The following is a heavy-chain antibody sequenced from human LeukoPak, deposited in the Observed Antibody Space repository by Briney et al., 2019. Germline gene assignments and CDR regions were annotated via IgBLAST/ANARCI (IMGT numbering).Heavy chain of an antibody. J-gene: IGHJ6*02. CDR3: ARHLGSGWYDYYYYYGMDV. CDR1: GGSFSGYY. Sequence: PSETLSLTCAVYGGSFSGYYWSWNRQPPGKGLEWIGEINHSGSTNYNPSLKSRVTISVDTSKNQFSLKLSSVTAADTAVYYCARHLGSGWYDYYYYYGMDVWGQGTTVTVSS. V-gene: IGHV4-34*01. CDR2: INHSGST. D-gene: IGHD6-19*01.